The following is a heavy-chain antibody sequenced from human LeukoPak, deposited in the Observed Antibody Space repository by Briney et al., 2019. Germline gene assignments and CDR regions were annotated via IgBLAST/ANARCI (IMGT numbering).Heavy chain of an antibody. D-gene: IGHD2-15*01. J-gene: IGHJ5*02. CDR1: GGSISSNTYH. V-gene: IGHV4-39*01. CDR3: ARRSVVVAARGWFDP. Sequence: SETLSLTCTVSGGSISSNTYHWGWIRQPPGKGLEWIGSIYYSGSTYYNPSPKSRVTISVDTSKNQFSLRLTSVTATDTAVYYCARRSVVVAARGWFDPWGQGTLVTVSS. CDR2: IYYSGST.